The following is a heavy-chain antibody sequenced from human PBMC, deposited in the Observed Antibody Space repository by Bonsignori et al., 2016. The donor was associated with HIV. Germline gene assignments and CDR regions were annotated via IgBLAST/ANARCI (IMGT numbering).Heavy chain of an antibody. V-gene: IGHV3-48*01. CDR1: GMVFSTFS. D-gene: IGHD2-8*01. CDR2: ISANSLGTV. J-gene: IGHJ2*01. CDR3: ARGVRGDWY. Sequence: EMQLVESGGTLVQPGGSLRLSCEGYGMVFSTFSINWVRQAPGKGLEWISHISANSLGTVYYADSVRGRFTVSRDNAKNSVYLQMSSVTAEDTGVYYCARGVRGDWY.